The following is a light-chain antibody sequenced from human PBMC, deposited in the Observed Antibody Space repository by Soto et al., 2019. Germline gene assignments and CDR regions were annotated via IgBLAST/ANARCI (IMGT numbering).Light chain of an antibody. J-gene: IGLJ1*01. V-gene: IGLV2-14*01. CDR3: CSFAGSYTYV. Sequence: QSVLTQPASVSGSPGQSVTISCTGTSSDVGGYDYVSWYQQHPGTAPKLILYEVNNRPSGVSNRFSGSKSGNTASLTISGLQAEDEADYYCCSFAGSYTYVFGTGTKVTVL. CDR1: SSDVGGYDY. CDR2: EVN.